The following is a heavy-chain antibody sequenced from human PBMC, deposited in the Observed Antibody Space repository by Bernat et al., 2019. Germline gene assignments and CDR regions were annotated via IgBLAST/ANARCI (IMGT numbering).Heavy chain of an antibody. CDR1: GYTFITYD. D-gene: IGHD6-19*01. Sequence: QGQLVQSGPEVKRPGASVRVSCKASGYTFITYDITWVRQAPGKGLEWMGWISAHSGNTNYGQKFQGRVTMTTDTSTNTAYMERRSLRPNDTAVYYCARDHKGLACYGLGVWGQGTAVSVSS. CDR2: ISAHSGNT. J-gene: IGHJ6*02. V-gene: IGHV1-18*01. CDR3: ARDHKGLACYGLGV.